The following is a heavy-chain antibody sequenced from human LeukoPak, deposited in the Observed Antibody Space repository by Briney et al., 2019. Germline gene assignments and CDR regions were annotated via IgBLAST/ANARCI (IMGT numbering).Heavy chain of an antibody. CDR3: AKDLEFDDSSYMR. CDR2: ISGSGGST. J-gene: IGHJ4*02. D-gene: IGHD6-6*01. Sequence: PGGSLRLSCAASGFTFSTYAMFWVRQAPGKGLEWVSTISGSGGSTFYTESVKGRFTISRDNSRNTLYLQMNSLRAEDTAAYYCAKDLEFDDSSYMRWGQGTLVTVSS. CDR1: GFTFSTYA. V-gene: IGHV3-23*01.